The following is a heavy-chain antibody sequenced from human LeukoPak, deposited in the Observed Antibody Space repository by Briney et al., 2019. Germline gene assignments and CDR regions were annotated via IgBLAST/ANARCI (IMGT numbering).Heavy chain of an antibody. Sequence: SETLSLTCTVSGGSISSSSYYWGWIRQPPGKGLEWIGSIYYSGSTYYNPSLKSRVTISVDTSKNQFSLKLSSVTAADTAVYYCARELPYYGSGSYDYWSQGTLVTVSS. D-gene: IGHD3-10*01. V-gene: IGHV4-39*07. CDR3: ARELPYYGSGSYDY. CDR1: GGSISSSSYY. J-gene: IGHJ4*02. CDR2: IYYSGST.